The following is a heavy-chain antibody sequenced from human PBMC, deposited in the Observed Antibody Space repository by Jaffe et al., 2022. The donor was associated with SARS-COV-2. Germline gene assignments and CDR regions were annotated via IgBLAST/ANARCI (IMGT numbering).Heavy chain of an antibody. J-gene: IGHJ6*02. CDR3: ARGNPRWFGKYYYGMDV. V-gene: IGHV1-8*01. Sequence: QVQLVQSGAEVKKPGASVKVSCKASGYTFTSYDINWVRQATGQGLEWMGWMNPNSGNTGYAQKFQGRVTMTRNTSISTAYMELSSLRSEDTAVYYCARGNPRWFGKYYYGMDVWGQGTTVTVSS. CDR1: GYTFTSYD. D-gene: IGHD3-10*01. CDR2: MNPNSGNT.